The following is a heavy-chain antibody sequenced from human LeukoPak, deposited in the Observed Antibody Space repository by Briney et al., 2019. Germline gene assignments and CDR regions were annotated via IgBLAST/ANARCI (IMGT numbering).Heavy chain of an antibody. V-gene: IGHV4-38-2*02. J-gene: IGHJ3*02. CDR1: GYSISSGYY. CDR2: IYHSGST. CDR3: ARAWYYYDSSGYLRDEAFDI. D-gene: IGHD3-22*01. Sequence: KPSETLSLTCTVSGYSISSGYYWGWIRQPPGKGLEWIGSIYHSGSTYYNPSLKSRVTISVDTSKNQFSLKLSSVTAADTAVYYCARAWYYYDSSGYLRDEAFDIWGQGTMVTVSS.